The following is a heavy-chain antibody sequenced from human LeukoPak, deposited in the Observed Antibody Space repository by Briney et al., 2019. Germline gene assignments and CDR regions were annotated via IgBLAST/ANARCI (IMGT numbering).Heavy chain of an antibody. CDR1: GYTFTSYA. Sequence: ASVKVSCKASGYTFTSYAMHWVRQAPGQRPEWMGWINAGNGNTKYSQKFQGRVTITRDTSASTAYMELSSLRSEDTAVYYCAREGSGWYCDYWGQGTLVTVSS. CDR3: AREGSGWYCDY. CDR2: INAGNGNT. J-gene: IGHJ4*02. D-gene: IGHD6-19*01. V-gene: IGHV1-3*01.